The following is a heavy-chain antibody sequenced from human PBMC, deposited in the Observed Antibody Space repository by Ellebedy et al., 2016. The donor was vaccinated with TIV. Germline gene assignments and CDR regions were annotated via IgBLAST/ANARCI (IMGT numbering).Heavy chain of an antibody. CDR2: IKEDGSAI. J-gene: IGHJ4*02. CDR3: ARAIGAGDGK. Sequence: GESLKISCVASGFTFRNYWMHWVRQAPGKGLDWVANIKEDGSAIYYVDSVKGRFTISRDNAKNSLYLQMNSLRTEDTAVYYCARAIGAGDGKWGQGALVTVSS. V-gene: IGHV3-7*04. D-gene: IGHD2-15*01. CDR1: GFTFRNYW.